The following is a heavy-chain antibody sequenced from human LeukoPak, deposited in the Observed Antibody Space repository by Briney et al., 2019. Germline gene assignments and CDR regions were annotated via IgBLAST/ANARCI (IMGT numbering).Heavy chain of an antibody. CDR2: ISYDGSNK. V-gene: IGHV3-30-3*01. CDR1: GFTFSSYA. CDR3: ARERRWDCSSTSCPFDP. J-gene: IGHJ5*02. Sequence: PGGSLRLSCAASGFTFSSYAMHWVRQAPGKGLEWVAVISYDGSNKYYPDSVKGRSTISRDNSKNTLYLQMNSLRAEDTAVYYCARERRWDCSSTSCPFDPWGQGTLVTVSS. D-gene: IGHD2-2*01.